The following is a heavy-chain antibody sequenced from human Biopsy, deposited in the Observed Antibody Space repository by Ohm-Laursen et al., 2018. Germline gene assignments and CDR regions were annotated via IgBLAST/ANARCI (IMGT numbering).Heavy chain of an antibody. CDR2: IYPGDSDT. Sequence: GESLRISCKGSGYGFTNYWIGWVRQMPGKGLEWMGLIYPGDSDTRYSPSFQGQVTISVDKSISTAYVQWNSLKASDTAMYYCAKHGGLGDFWSGYPLAAFDIWGQGTMVTVSS. CDR3: AKHGGLGDFWSGYPLAAFDI. V-gene: IGHV5-51*01. CDR1: GYGFTNYW. J-gene: IGHJ3*02. D-gene: IGHD3-3*01.